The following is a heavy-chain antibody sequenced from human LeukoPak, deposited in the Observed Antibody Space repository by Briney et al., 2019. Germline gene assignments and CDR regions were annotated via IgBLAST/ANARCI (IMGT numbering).Heavy chain of an antibody. CDR1: GFTFSSYA. V-gene: IGHV3-30*01. Sequence: GGSLRLSCAASGFTFSSYAMHWVRQAPGKGLEWVAVISYDGSNKYYADSVKGRFTISRDNSKNTLYLQMNSVRAEDTAVYYCARDQAEQQLDSGGAYWGQGTLVTVSS. CDR2: ISYDGSNK. CDR3: ARDQAEQQLDSGGAY. J-gene: IGHJ4*02. D-gene: IGHD6-13*01.